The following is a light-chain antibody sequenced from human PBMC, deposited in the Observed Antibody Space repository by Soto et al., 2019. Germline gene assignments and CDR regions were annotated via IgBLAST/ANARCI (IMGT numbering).Light chain of an antibody. CDR2: EVN. Sequence: QSALTQPPSASGSPGQSVTISCTGTSSDVGTYNYVSWYQQHPGKAPKLMIYEVNKRPAGVPDRFSGSKSGIMASLTVSGLQAEDEADYYCSSYAGKNNLYVFGTGTKATV. CDR1: SSDVGTYNY. V-gene: IGLV2-8*01. J-gene: IGLJ1*01. CDR3: SSYAGKNNLYV.